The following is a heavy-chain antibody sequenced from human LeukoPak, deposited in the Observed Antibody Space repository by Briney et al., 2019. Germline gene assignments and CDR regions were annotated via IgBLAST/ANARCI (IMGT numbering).Heavy chain of an antibody. CDR2: FDPEDGET. CDR1: GYTLTELS. Sequence: ASVKVSCKVSGYTLTELSMHWVRQAPGKGLEWMGGFDPEDGETIYAQRFQGRVTTTEDTSTDTAYMELSSLRSEDTAVYYCARVPTVTTYAFDIWGQGTMVTVSS. D-gene: IGHD4-17*01. CDR3: ARVPTVTTYAFDI. J-gene: IGHJ3*02. V-gene: IGHV1-24*01.